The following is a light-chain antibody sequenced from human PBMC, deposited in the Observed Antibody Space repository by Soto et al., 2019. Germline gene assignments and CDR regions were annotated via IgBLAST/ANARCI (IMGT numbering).Light chain of an antibody. CDR2: EVT. CDR1: SSDVGGYNY. V-gene: IGLV2-14*01. J-gene: IGLJ2*01. CDR3: SSYAGSSTLV. Sequence: QSALTQPASGSGSPGQSITISCSGTSSDVGGYNYVSWYQQHPGKAPKLMIYEVTNRPSGVSNRFSGSKSGNTASLTISGLQAEDEADYYCSSYAGSSTLVFGGGTKLTVL.